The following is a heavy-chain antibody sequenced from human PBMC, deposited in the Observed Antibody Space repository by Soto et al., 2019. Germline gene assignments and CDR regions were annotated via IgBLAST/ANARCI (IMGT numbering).Heavy chain of an antibody. Sequence: SVKVSCKASGGTFSSYAISWVRQAPGQGLEWMGGIIPIFGTANYAQKFQGRVTITADESTSTAYMELSSLRSEDTAVYYCARALVPAAVYYSYYGTDVWGQGTTVTVSS. CDR3: ARALVPAAVYYSYYGTDV. CDR2: IIPIFGTA. CDR1: GGTFSSYA. D-gene: IGHD2-2*01. V-gene: IGHV1-69*13. J-gene: IGHJ6*02.